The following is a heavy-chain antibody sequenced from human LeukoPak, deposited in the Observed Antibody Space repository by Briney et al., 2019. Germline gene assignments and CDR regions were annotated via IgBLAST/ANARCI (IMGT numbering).Heavy chain of an antibody. CDR3: ARFQCSSTSCPNWFDP. CDR2: INHSGST. CDR1: GGSFSGYY. D-gene: IGHD2-2*01. J-gene: IGHJ5*02. V-gene: IGHV4-34*01. Sequence: SETLSLSCAVYGGSFSGYYWSWIRQPPGKGLEWIGEINHSGSTNYNPSLKSRVTISVDTSKNQFSLKLSSVTAADTAVYYCARFQCSSTSCPNWFDPWGQGTLVTVSS.